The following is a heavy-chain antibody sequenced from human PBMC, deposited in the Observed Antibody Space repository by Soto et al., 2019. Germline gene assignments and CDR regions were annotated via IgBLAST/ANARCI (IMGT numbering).Heavy chain of an antibody. D-gene: IGHD3-22*01. CDR2: IIPIFGTA. CDR3: ARDQSRYYYDSSGYYDY. CDR1: GGTFSSYA. V-gene: IGHV1-69*13. J-gene: IGHJ4*02. Sequence: ASVKVSCKASGGTFSSYAISWVRQAPGQGLEWMGGIIPIFGTANYAQKFQGRVTITADESTSTAYMELSSLRSEDTAVYYCARDQSRYYYDSSGYYDYWGQGTLVTVSS.